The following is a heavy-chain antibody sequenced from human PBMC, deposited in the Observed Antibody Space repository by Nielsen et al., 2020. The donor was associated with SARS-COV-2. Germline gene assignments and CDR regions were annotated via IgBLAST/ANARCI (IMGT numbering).Heavy chain of an antibody. CDR1: GGSIGSYY. D-gene: IGHD6-13*01. CDR3: ARDRWQQLVPTY. CDR2: IFNTGST. Sequence: SETLSLTCTVLGGSIGSYYWSWIRQPPGKGLEWIGHIFNTGSTSYNPSLRSRVTILVDTSKNHFSLKLTSVTAADTAVYYCARDRWQQLVPTYWGQGTLVTVSS. J-gene: IGHJ4*02. V-gene: IGHV4-59*13.